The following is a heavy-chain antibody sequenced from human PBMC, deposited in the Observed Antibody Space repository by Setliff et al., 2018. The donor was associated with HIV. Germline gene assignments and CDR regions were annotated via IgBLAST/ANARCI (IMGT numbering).Heavy chain of an antibody. J-gene: IGHJ6*03. CDR2: IKQDGSEK. D-gene: IGHD2-15*01. CDR3: AKDRSVRDYNYHYLDV. CDR1: GFTFSDYW. V-gene: IGHV3-7*01. Sequence: GGSLRLSCAASGFTFSDYWMTWVRQAPGKGLEWVANIKQDGSEKYCVDSVNGRFTISRDNPKNTLYLQMNSLRPEDTAVYYCAKDRSVRDYNYHYLDVWGKGTTVTVS.